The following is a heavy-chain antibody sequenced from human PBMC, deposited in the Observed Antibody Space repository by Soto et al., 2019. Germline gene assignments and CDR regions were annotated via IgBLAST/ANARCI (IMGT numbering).Heavy chain of an antibody. Sequence: ASVKVSCKASGYTFTIYGISCVLQSPGQGLEWMGWISAYNGNTNYAQKLQGRVTMTTDTSTSTAYMELRSLRSDDTAVYYCARGVTAAGTLAMDVRGQGTTVTVSS. J-gene: IGHJ6*02. CDR1: GYTFTIYG. V-gene: IGHV1-18*01. CDR3: ARGVTAAGTLAMDV. D-gene: IGHD6-13*01. CDR2: ISAYNGNT.